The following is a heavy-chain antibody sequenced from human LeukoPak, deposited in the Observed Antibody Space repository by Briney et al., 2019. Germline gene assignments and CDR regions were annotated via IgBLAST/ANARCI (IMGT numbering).Heavy chain of an antibody. CDR3: ARGSGMVDY. V-gene: IGHV4-59*11. Sequence: SETLSLTCTVSGGPISRHYWSGIRHPPGKALEWIGYIYYSGSTNYNPSLKSRVTISVDTSKNQFSLKLSSVTAADTAVYYCARGSGMVDYWGQGTLVTVSS. CDR2: IYYSGST. CDR1: GGPISRHY. J-gene: IGHJ4*02. D-gene: IGHD2-15*01.